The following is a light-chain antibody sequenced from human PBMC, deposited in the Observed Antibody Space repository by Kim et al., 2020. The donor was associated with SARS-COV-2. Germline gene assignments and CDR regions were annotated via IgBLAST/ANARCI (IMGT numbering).Light chain of an antibody. V-gene: IGKV3-15*01. CDR1: QRVSNN. CDR2: GAS. Sequence: EVVMTQSPATLSVSPGERVTRSCRASQRVSNNLVWYQQKPGQGPRLLIYGASTRATGIPARFSGSGSGTEFTLTISSVQSEDSAVYHCQQFSDWYTFGQGTKLEI. J-gene: IGKJ2*01. CDR3: QQFSDWYT.